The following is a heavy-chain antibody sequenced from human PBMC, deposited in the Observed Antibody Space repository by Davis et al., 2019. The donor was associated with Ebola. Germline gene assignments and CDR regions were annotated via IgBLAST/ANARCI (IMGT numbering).Heavy chain of an antibody. CDR3: ARTIWWLFGY. D-gene: IGHD5-12*01. J-gene: IGHJ4*02. CDR2: IKQDGSEK. Sequence: GESLKISCAASGFTFNSYWMSWVRQAPGKGLEWVANIKQDGSEKYYVDSVKGRFTISRDNAKNSLYLQMNSLRAEDTAVYYCARTIWWLFGYWGQGTLVTVSS. V-gene: IGHV3-7*01. CDR1: GFTFNSYW.